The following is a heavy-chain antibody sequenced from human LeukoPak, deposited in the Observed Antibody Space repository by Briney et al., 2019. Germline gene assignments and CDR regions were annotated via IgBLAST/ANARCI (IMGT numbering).Heavy chain of an antibody. D-gene: IGHD2-2*01. J-gene: IGHJ4*02. CDR1: GYTFTGYY. Sequence: ASVKVSCKASGYTFTGYYMHWVRQAPGQGLEWMGWINPNSGGTNYAQKFQGRVTMTRDTSISTAYMELSRLRSDDTAVYYCARGGTSCYRLWRECYFDYWGQGTLVTVSS. CDR3: ARGGTSCYRLWRECYFDY. V-gene: IGHV1-2*02. CDR2: INPNSGGT.